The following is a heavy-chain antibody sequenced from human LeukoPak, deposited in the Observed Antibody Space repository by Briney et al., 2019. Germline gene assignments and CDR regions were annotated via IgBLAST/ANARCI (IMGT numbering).Heavy chain of an antibody. CDR1: GFTFSSYS. D-gene: IGHD2-15*01. V-gene: IGHV3-21*01. CDR3: ARRATKYCSGGSCYDPNDY. CDR2: ISSSSSYI. Sequence: GGSLRLSCAASGFTFSSYSMNWVRQAPGEGLEWVSSISSSSSYIYYADSVKGRFTISRDNAKNSLYLQMNSLRAEDTAVYYCARRATKYCSGGSCYDPNDYWGQGTLVTVSS. J-gene: IGHJ4*02.